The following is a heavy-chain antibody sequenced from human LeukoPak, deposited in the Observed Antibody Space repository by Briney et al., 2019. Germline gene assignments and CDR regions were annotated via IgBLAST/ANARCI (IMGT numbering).Heavy chain of an antibody. Sequence: SQTLSLTCTVSGGSISSGGDYWNWIRQHPGKGLGWIGYLYKSGNIYYNPSLKSRVTISVDTSKNQFSLKLSSVTAADTAVYYCARAPQAYCSVTACYIFDYWGQGTLVTVSS. CDR1: GGSISSGGDY. CDR3: ARAPQAYCSVTACYIFDY. J-gene: IGHJ4*02. V-gene: IGHV4-31*02. D-gene: IGHD2-2*01. CDR2: LYKSGNI.